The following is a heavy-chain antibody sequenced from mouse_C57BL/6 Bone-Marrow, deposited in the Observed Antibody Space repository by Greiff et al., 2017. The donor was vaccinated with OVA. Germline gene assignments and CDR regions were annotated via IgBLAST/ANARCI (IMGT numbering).Heavy chain of an antibody. CDR2: IDPENGDT. J-gene: IGHJ3*01. D-gene: IGHD3-2*02. Sequence: VQLQQSGAELVRPRASVKLSCTASGFNIKDDYMHWVKQRPEQGLEWIGWIDPENGDTEYASKFQGKATITADTSSNTAYLQLSSLTSEDTAVYYCTTWTAQAVAYWGQGTLVTVSA. CDR3: TTWTAQAVAY. V-gene: IGHV14-4*01. CDR1: GFNIKDDY.